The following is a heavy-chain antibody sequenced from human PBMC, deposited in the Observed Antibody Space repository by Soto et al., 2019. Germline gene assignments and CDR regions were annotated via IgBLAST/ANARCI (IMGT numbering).Heavy chain of an antibody. J-gene: IGHJ6*02. CDR3: ARGGIAVAGPTGYYYYGMDV. Sequence: SQTLSLTCAISGDSVSSNSAAWNWIRQSPSRGLEWLGRTYYRSKWYNDYAVSVKSRITINPDTSKNQFSLQLNSVTPEDTAVYYCARGGIAVAGPTGYYYYGMDVWGQGTTVTV. CDR1: GDSVSSNSAA. D-gene: IGHD6-19*01. CDR2: TYYRSKWYN. V-gene: IGHV6-1*01.